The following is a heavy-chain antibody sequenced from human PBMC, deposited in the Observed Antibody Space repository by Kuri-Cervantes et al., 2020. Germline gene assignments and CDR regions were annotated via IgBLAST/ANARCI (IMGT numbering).Heavy chain of an antibody. CDR3: ACGGDRPRGGAFDI. Sequence: SETLSLTCTVSGGSISSYYWSWIRQPPGKGLEWIRYIYYSGSTNYNPSLKSRVTISVDTSKNQFSLKLSSVTAADTAVYYCACGGDRPRGGAFDIWGQGTRVTVSS. J-gene: IGHJ3*02. CDR1: GGSISSYY. V-gene: IGHV4-59*01. CDR2: IYYSGST. D-gene: IGHD2-21*02.